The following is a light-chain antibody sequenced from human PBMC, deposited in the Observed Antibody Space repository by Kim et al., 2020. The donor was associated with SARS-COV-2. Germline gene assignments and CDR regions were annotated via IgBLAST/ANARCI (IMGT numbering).Light chain of an antibody. CDR1: QGIRTD. Sequence: ASVGDRVTITCRASQGIRTDLAWYQQKAGKAPKCLIYAASILQSGVPSRFSGSGLGTEFTLTIDSLQSEDFATYYCLQHDSYPWTFGQGTKVDIK. CDR3: LQHDSYPWT. J-gene: IGKJ1*01. V-gene: IGKV1-17*01. CDR2: AAS.